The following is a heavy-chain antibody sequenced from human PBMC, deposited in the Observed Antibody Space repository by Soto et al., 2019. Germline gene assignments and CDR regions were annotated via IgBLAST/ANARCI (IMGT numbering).Heavy chain of an antibody. CDR3: ARMVRGSNIDYYHYMDV. D-gene: IGHD3-10*01. CDR2: ISANNGDT. Sequence: QVQLVQSGAEVKKPGASVKVSCKASGYTFTSHGISWVRQAPGQGLEWMGWISANNGDTNYAQKFQGRVTVTTDTSPSTGYMELRSLRSEDTAVYYCARMVRGSNIDYYHYMDVWGKGTTVTVSS. CDR1: GYTFTSHG. J-gene: IGHJ6*03. V-gene: IGHV1-18*01.